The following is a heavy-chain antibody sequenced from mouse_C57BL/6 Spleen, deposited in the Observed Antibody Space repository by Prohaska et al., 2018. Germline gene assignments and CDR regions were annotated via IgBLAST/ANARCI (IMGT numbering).Heavy chain of an antibody. D-gene: IGHD2-1*01. V-gene: IGHV11-2*01. J-gene: IGHJ1*03. CDR1: GFTFSGFW. CDR3: MRYGNYWYFDV. Sequence: EVQLLETGGGLVQPGGSRGLSCEGSGFTFSGFWMSWVRQTPGKTLEWIGDMNSDGSAINYAPSIKDRFTIFRDNDKSTLYLQMGNVRSEDTATYFCMRYGNYWYFDVWGTGTTVTVSS. CDR2: MNSDGSAI.